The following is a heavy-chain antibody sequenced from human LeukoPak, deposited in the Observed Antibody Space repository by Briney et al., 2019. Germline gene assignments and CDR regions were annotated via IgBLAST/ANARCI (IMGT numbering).Heavy chain of an antibody. CDR2: ISSSSSYI. CDR1: GFTFSSYT. Sequence: GGSLRLSCAASGFTFSSYTMNWVRQAPGKGLEWVSSISSSSSYIYYADSVKGRFTISRDNAKNSLYLQMHSLRAEDTAVYYCARETYCISTSCQKGNAFDIWGQGTMVTVSS. V-gene: IGHV3-21*01. J-gene: IGHJ3*02. CDR3: ARETYCISTSCQKGNAFDI. D-gene: IGHD2-2*01.